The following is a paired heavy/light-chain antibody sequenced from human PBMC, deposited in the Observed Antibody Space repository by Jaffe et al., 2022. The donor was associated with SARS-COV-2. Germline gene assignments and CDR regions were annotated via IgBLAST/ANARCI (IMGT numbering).Heavy chain of an antibody. J-gene: IGHJ4*02. V-gene: IGHV4-59*01. D-gene: IGHD5-12*01. CDR1: SDSISTYY. CDR3: ARGGGYSGYAASFDS. Sequence: QVQLQESGPGLVKPSETLSLTCTVSSDSISTYYWSWIRQPPGKGLEWIAYIYNSGRTNYNPSLKSRVAISVDTSKNQISLKVESVTAADTAVYYCARGGGYSGYAASFDSWGQGTLVTVSS. CDR2: IYNSGRT.
Light chain of an antibody. J-gene: IGKJ2*01. CDR1: QSISIY. Sequence: DIQMTQSPSSLSASVGDRVTITCRASQSISIYLNWYQQKPGKAPKLLISAASGLQSGVPSRLSGSGSGTDFTLTISSLQPEDFATYYCQQSFNSPYAFGQGTKLEIK. CDR2: AAS. V-gene: IGKV1-39*01. CDR3: QQSFNSPYA.